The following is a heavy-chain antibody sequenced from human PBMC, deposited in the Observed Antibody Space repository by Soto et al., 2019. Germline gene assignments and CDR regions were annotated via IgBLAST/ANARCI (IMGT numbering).Heavy chain of an antibody. Sequence: QVELVESGGGVVQSGGSLRLSCAAPGFSFSVFALNWIRQAPGKGLEWVAVISTNGNNQYYADSVKGRFTISRDNSKSTLSLQMISRRPEDTAVYYCARGAAFYYETSRYGGPGTLVTVS. V-gene: IGHV3-30*04. CDR1: GFSFSVFA. CDR3: ARGAAFYYETSRY. D-gene: IGHD3-22*01. CDR2: ISTNGNNQ. J-gene: IGHJ4*02.